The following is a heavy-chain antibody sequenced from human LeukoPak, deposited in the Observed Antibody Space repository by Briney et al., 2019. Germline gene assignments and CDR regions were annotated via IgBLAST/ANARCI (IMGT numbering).Heavy chain of an antibody. CDR2: ISGSGGST. Sequence: GGSLRLSCAASGFTFSGYAMSWVRQAPGKGLEWVSAISGSGGSTYYADSVKGRFTISRDNSKNTLYLQMNSLRAEDTAVYYCAKGMTTVTTYLPYYYGMDVWGQGTTVTVSS. J-gene: IGHJ6*02. V-gene: IGHV3-23*01. CDR3: AKGMTTVTTYLPYYYGMDV. D-gene: IGHD4-17*01. CDR1: GFTFSGYA.